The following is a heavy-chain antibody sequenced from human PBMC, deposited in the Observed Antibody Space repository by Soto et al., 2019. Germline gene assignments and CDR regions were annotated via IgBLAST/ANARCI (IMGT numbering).Heavy chain of an antibody. D-gene: IGHD2-2*01. CDR1: GGSISSYY. V-gene: IGHV4-59*08. J-gene: IGHJ3*02. Sequence: QVQLQESGPGLVKPSETLSLTCTVSGGSISSYYWSWIRQPPGKGLEWIGYIYYSGSTNYNPSLKSRVTISVDTSKNQFSRKLSSVTAADTAVYYCARRLVVPADTDAFDIWGQGTMVTVSS. CDR2: IYYSGST. CDR3: ARRLVVPADTDAFDI.